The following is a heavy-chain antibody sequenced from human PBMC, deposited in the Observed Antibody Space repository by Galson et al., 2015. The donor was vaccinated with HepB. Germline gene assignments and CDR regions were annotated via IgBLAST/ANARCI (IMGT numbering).Heavy chain of an antibody. D-gene: IGHD3-3*01. Sequence: SLRLSCAASGFTFDDYVMHWVRQVPGKGLEWISGISWNSGSIGYADSVKGRFTISRDNAKNSLYLYMNSLRPEDTALYYCAKAFTIFVSAFDIWGQGTMVTVSS. J-gene: IGHJ3*02. CDR2: ISWNSGSI. CDR3: AKAFTIFVSAFDI. CDR1: GFTFDDYV. V-gene: IGHV3-9*01.